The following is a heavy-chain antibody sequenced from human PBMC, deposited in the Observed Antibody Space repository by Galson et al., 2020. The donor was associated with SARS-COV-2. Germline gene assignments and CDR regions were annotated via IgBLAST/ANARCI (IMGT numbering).Heavy chain of an antibody. CDR2: IKSKTDGGTT. D-gene: IGHD5-12*01. CDR1: GFTFSNAW. V-gene: IGHV3-15*01. CDR3: TTEDSGYASSDDY. Sequence: GGSLRLSCAASGFTFSNAWMSWVRRAPGKGLEWVGRIKSKTDGGTTDYAAPVKGRFTISRDDSKNTLYLQMNSLKTEDTAVYYCTTEDSGYASSDDYWGQGTLVTVSS. J-gene: IGHJ4*02.